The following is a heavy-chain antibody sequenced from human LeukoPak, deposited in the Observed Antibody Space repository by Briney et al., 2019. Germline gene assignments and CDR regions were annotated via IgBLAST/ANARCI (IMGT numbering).Heavy chain of an antibody. Sequence: SETLSLTCAVYGGSFSGYYWSWIRQPPGKGLEWIGEINHSGSTNYNPSLKSRVTISVDTSKKQFSQKLSSVTAADTAMYYCASPWGYGSGIWGQGTLVTVSS. CDR3: ASPWGYGSGI. J-gene: IGHJ4*02. D-gene: IGHD3-10*01. CDR1: GGSFSGYY. CDR2: INHSGST. V-gene: IGHV4-34*01.